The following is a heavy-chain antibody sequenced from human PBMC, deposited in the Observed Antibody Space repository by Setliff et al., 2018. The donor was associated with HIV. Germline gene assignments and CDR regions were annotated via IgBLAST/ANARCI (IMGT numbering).Heavy chain of an antibody. CDR1: GFTFSTYG. D-gene: IGHD1-1*01. J-gene: IGHJ6*03. V-gene: IGHV3-33*01. CDR2: IWYDGSNK. Sequence: PGGSLRLSCAASGFTFSTYGMHWVRQAPGKGLEWVAVIWYDGSNKYYADSVKGRFTISRDNARNSLYLQMNSLRAEDTAVYYCARGTDGGRYFYYYMDVWGKGTTVTVSS. CDR3: ARGTDGGRYFYYYMDV.